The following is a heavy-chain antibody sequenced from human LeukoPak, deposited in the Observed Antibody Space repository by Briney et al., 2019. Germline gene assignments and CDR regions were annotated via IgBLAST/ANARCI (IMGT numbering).Heavy chain of an antibody. Sequence: GGSLRLSCAASGFTFSSYWMHWVRQAPGKGLVWVSRIKSDGIITSYADSVKGRFTISRDNAKNTLYLQMNSLRAEDTAVYYCARRGAVADAFDIWGQGTMVTVSS. CDR3: ARRGAVADAFDI. V-gene: IGHV3-74*01. CDR1: GFTFSSYW. CDR2: IKSDGIIT. J-gene: IGHJ3*02. D-gene: IGHD6-19*01.